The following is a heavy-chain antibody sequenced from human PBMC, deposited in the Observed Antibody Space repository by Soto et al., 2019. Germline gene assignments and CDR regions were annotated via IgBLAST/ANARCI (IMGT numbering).Heavy chain of an antibody. V-gene: IGHV4-4*07. Sequence: PSETLSLTCSVSGGSIMSYYWTWIRQAAGKGQEWIGRIYTTGSTNYNPSLKGRVTMSVDTSKNQFSLRLSSVTAADTAVYYCAGDIGRDGIDVWGQGTTVTVSS. CDR1: GGSIMSYY. CDR2: IYTTGST. D-gene: IGHD2-15*01. CDR3: AGDIGRDGIDV. J-gene: IGHJ6*02.